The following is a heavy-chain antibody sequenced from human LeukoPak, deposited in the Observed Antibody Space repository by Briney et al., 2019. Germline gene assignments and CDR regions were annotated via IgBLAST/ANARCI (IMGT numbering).Heavy chain of an antibody. D-gene: IGHD3-10*01. CDR1: GYTVTSYY. CDR2: INAGNGNT. J-gene: IGHJ4*02. CDR3: ARESGTMVRGVNPFDY. Sequence: ASVKVSCKASGYTVTSYYMHWVRQAPGQRLEWMGWINAGNGNTKYSQKFQGRVTITRDTSASTAYMELSSLRSEDTAVYYCARESGTMVRGVNPFDYWGQGTLVTVSS. V-gene: IGHV1-3*01.